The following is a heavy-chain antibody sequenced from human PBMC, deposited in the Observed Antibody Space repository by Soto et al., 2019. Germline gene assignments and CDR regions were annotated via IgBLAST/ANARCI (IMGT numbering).Heavy chain of an antibody. V-gene: IGHV4-30-4*01. CDR1: GGSISSGDYY. Sequence: QVQLQESGPGLVKPSQTLSLTCTVSGGSISSGDYYWSWIRQPPGKGLEWIGCIYYSGSTYYNPSLKSRVTISVDTSKNQFSLKLSSVTAADTAVYYCARDHYVYDILTGYGYYYGMDVWGQGTTVTVSS. D-gene: IGHD3-9*01. CDR2: IYYSGST. J-gene: IGHJ6*02. CDR3: ARDHYVYDILTGYGYYYGMDV.